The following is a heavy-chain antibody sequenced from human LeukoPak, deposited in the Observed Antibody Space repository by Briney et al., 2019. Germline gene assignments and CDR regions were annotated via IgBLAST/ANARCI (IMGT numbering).Heavy chain of an antibody. Sequence: GESSLISCMGSGYSSTSYWIGWVRQMPGKGLEWMGIIYPGDSDTRYSPSFQGQVTISADKSISTAYLQWSSLKASDTAMYYCARHPWYDDDLFDYWGQSTVIVVSS. J-gene: IGHJ4*02. V-gene: IGHV5-51*01. CDR3: ARHPWYDDDLFDY. CDR2: IYPGDSDT. CDR1: GYSSTSYW. D-gene: IGHD6-13*01.